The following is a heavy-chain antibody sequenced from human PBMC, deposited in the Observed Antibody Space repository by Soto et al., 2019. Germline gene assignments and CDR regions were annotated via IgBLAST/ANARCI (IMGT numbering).Heavy chain of an antibody. CDR3: ARDDSGTVAGTFYYYGMDV. CDR2: IYYSGST. D-gene: IGHD6-19*01. CDR1: GGSISSYY. V-gene: IGHV4-59*12. Sequence: PSETLSLTCTVSGGSISSYYWSWIRQPPGKGLEWIGYIYYSGSTNYNPSLKSRVTISVDTSKNQFSLKLSSVTAADTAVYYCARDDSGTVAGTFYYYGMDVWGQGTTVTV. J-gene: IGHJ6*02.